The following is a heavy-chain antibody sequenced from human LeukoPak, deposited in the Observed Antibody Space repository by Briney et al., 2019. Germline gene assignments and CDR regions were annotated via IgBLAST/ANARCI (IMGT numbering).Heavy chain of an antibody. CDR2: MLSTGFL. Sequence: NPSDTLSLTCTVSGGSISGYHCSWIRQPPGQGLEWIAYMLSTGFLFYRPSLRSRVTMSVDTSKNQCSLKLNSVSAAVSAVYYCARFSLFFDSSVHYLDYWGPGSVVTVSS. D-gene: IGHD3-22*01. CDR1: GGSISGYH. CDR3: ARFSLFFDSSVHYLDY. J-gene: IGHJ4*02. V-gene: IGHV4-59*08.